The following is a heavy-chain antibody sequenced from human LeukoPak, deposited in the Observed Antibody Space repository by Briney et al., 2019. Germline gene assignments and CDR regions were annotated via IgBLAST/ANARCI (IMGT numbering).Heavy chain of an antibody. J-gene: IGHJ1*01. CDR2: IKSDGTEQ. CDR1: GFTFTNSW. CDR3: SLEGSSWYRYFQH. Sequence: GGSLRLSCAASGFTFTNSWMTWVRQAPGSGLEWVANIKSDGTEQYYVDSVKGRFTISRDNAKNSLYLQMNSLRAEDTAVYYSSLEGSSWYRYFQHWGQGTLVTVSS. D-gene: IGHD6-13*01. V-gene: IGHV3-7*03.